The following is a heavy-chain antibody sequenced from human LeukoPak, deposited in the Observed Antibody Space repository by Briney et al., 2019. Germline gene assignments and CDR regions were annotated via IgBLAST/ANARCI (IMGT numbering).Heavy chain of an antibody. CDR1: GFTFFSTT. J-gene: IGHJ4*02. V-gene: IGHV3-23*01. CDR2: ITAIDGRT. CDR3: TKDRRGPAAGTWYFDS. D-gene: IGHD6-13*01. Sequence: PGGSLRLPCVASGFTFFSTTMGWVRQAPGRGLEWVSSITAIDGRTYYADSVRGRFTISRDNSKNTVYLQLNSLRAGDTAIYYCTKDRRGPAAGTWYFDSWGQGTLVTVSS.